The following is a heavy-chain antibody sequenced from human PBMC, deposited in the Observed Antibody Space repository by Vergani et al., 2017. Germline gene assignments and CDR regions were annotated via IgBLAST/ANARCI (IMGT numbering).Heavy chain of an antibody. CDR1: GFTFSSYS. D-gene: IGHD6-13*01. CDR3: ARYPTYGSSRLGMDV. CDR2: ISSSSSYI. J-gene: IGHJ6*04. Sequence: EVQLVESGGGLVKPGGSLRLSCAASGFTFSSYSMNWVRQAPGKGLEWVSSISSSSSYIYYADSVKGRFTISRDNAKNSLYLQMNSLRAEDTAVYYCARYPTYGSSRLGMDVWDKGTTVTVSS. V-gene: IGHV3-21*01.